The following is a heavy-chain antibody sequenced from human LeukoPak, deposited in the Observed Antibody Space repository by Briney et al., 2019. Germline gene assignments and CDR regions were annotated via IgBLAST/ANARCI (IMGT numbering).Heavy chain of an antibody. Sequence: SETLSLTCTVSGGSISSYYWSWIRQPAGKGLDWIGRIYTSGSTNYNPSLKSRVTMSVDTSKNQFSLKLSSVTAADTAVYYCARDFGYSSSWYWFDPWGQGTLVTVSS. D-gene: IGHD6-13*01. CDR2: IYTSGST. J-gene: IGHJ5*02. CDR3: ARDFGYSSSWYWFDP. V-gene: IGHV4-4*07. CDR1: GGSISSYY.